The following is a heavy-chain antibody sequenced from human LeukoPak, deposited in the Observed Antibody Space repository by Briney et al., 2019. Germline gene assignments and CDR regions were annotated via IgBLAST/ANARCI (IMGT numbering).Heavy chain of an antibody. Sequence: PSETLSLTCTVSGGSISSSSYYWGWIRQPPGKGLEWIGSIYYSGSTYYNPSLKSRVTISVDTSKNQFSLKLSSVTAADTAVYYCARRAKNQWLVQAAFDYWGQGTLVTVSS. D-gene: IGHD6-19*01. V-gene: IGHV4-39*07. CDR2: IYYSGST. CDR3: ARRAKNQWLVQAAFDY. CDR1: GGSISSSSYY. J-gene: IGHJ4*02.